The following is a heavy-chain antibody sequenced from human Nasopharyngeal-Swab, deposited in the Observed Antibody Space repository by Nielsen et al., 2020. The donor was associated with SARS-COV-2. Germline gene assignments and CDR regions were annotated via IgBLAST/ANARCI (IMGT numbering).Heavy chain of an antibody. D-gene: IGHD1-1*01. CDR2: INGVSDLI. CDR1: GFTVSSNY. CDR3: VRDNNWAFDY. J-gene: IGHJ4*02. V-gene: IGHV3-48*01. Sequence: GESLKISCAASGFTVSSNYMSWVRQAPGRGLEWVSHINGVSDLIYYADSVQGRFTISRDNAGNSVYLQMDSLRVEDTAIYYCVRDNNWAFDYWGQGTLVTVSS.